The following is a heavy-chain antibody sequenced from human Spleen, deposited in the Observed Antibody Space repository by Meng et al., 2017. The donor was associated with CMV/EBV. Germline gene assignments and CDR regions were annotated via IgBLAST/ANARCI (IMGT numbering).Heavy chain of an antibody. CDR1: GFTFSSYW. J-gene: IGHJ4*02. Sequence: GESLKISGAASGFTFSSYWMSWVRQAPGKGLEWVANIKQDGSEKYYVDSVKGRFTISRDNAKNSLYLQMNSLRAEDTAVYYCARDSYYDFWSGYSEGADYWGQGTLVTVSS. V-gene: IGHV3-7*01. CDR3: ARDSYYDFWSGYSEGADY. CDR2: IKQDGSEK. D-gene: IGHD3-3*01.